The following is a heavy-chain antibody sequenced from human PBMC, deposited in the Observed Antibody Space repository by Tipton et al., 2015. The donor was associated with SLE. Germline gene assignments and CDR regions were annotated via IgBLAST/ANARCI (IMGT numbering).Heavy chain of an antibody. V-gene: IGHV3-33*01. CDR2: IWFDGSIK. D-gene: IGHD6-19*01. CDR1: GFTFSTYG. Sequence: SLRLSCAASGFTFSTYGMHWVRQAPGKGLEWVAVIWFDGSIKYYADSVKGRFIISRDNSKNTLNLQMNSLRAEDTAVYYCARGRDFKEAVAGRGWFDPWGQGTLVSVST. CDR3: ARGRDFKEAVAGRGWFDP. J-gene: IGHJ5*02.